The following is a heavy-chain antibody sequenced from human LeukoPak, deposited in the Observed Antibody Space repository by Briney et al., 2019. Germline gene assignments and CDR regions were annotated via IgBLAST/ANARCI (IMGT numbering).Heavy chain of an antibody. D-gene: IGHD3-22*01. V-gene: IGHV1-2*02. CDR1: GYTFTGYY. CDR2: INPNSGGT. CDR3: AKIRDYFDSSGYYYDY. Sequence: ASVKVSCKASGYTFTGYYLHWVRQSPGQGLEWMGWINPNSGGTNYAQKFQGRVTMTRDTSISTAYMELSSLRSDDTAVYYCAKIRDYFDSSGYYYDYWGQGTLVTVPS. J-gene: IGHJ4*02.